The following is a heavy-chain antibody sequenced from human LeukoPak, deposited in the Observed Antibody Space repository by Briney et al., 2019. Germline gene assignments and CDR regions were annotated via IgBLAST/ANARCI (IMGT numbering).Heavy chain of an antibody. CDR3: ARRYRYSSGWLFDY. D-gene: IGHD6-19*01. CDR2: IKQDGSEK. V-gene: IGHV3-7*01. Sequence: RGSLRLSCAASGFTFSSYWMSWVRQAPGKGLEWVANIKQDGSEKYYVDSVKGRFTISRDNAKNSLYLQMNSLRAEDTAVYYCARRYRYSSGWLFDYWGQGTLVTVSS. CDR1: GFTFSSYW. J-gene: IGHJ4*02.